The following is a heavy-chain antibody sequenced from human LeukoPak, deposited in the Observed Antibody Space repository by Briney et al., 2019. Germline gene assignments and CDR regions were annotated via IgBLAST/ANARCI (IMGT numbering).Heavy chain of an antibody. V-gene: IGHV1-46*01. CDR2: INPRGGST. CDR1: GYTFSSYY. J-gene: IGHJ4*02. CDR3: ATGGGGPYYFDY. D-gene: IGHD3-16*01. Sequence: ASVKVSCRASGYTFSSYYMHWVRQAPGRGLEWMGIINPRGGSTSYAQRFQGRVTMTRDTSTSTVYVELSSLRSEDTAVYYCATGGGGPYYFDYWGQGTQVTVSS.